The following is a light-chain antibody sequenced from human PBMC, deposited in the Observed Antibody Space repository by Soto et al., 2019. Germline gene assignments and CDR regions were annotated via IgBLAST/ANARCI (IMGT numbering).Light chain of an antibody. J-gene: IGLJ2*01. CDR3: STYAGYSTSVV. CDR2: EAS. V-gene: IGLV2-23*01. Sequence: QSVLTQPASVSGSPGQSITISCTGTSSDVGSYNLVSWYQQHPGKAPKLMIYEASKRPSGVSDRFSGSKSGNTASLTISGRLAEDEAEYYCSTYAGYSTSVVFGGGTKVTVL. CDR1: SSDVGSYNL.